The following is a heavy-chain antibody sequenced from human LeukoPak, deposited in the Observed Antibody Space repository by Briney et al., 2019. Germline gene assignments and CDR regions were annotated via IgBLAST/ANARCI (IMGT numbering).Heavy chain of an antibody. D-gene: IGHD3-3*01. Sequence: SETLSLTCAVYGGSFSGYYWSRIRQPPGKGLEWIGEINHSGSTNYNPSLKSRVTISVDTSKNQFSLKLSSVTAADTAVYYCARESRRFLEWLLRWFDPWGQGTLVTVSS. J-gene: IGHJ5*02. CDR3: ARESRRFLEWLLRWFDP. CDR1: GGSFSGYY. CDR2: INHSGST. V-gene: IGHV4-34*01.